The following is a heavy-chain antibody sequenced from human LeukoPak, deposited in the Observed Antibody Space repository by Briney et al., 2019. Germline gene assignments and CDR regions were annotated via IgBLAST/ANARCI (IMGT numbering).Heavy chain of an antibody. CDR1: GFTFDDYA. CDR2: ISWNSGSI. J-gene: IGHJ4*02. Sequence: GGSLRLSCAAPGFTFDDYAMHWVRQAPGKGLEWVSGISWNSGSIGYADSVKGRFTISRGNAKNSLYLQMNSLRAEDTALYYCAKGLWFGEFHPFDYWGQGTLVTVSS. CDR3: AKGLWFGEFHPFDY. D-gene: IGHD3-10*01. V-gene: IGHV3-9*01.